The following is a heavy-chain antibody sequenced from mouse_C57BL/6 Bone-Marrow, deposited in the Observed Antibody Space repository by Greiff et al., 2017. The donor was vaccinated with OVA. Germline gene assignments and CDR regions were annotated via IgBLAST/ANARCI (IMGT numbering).Heavy chain of an antibody. CDR3: SRSGWLLRYYFDY. V-gene: IGHV1-18*01. D-gene: IGHD2-3*01. CDR2: INPNNGGT. J-gene: IGHJ2*01. Sequence: VQLKQPGPELVKPGASVKIPCKASGYTFTDYNMDWVKQSHGKSLEWIGDINPNNGGTIYNQKFKGKATLTVDKSSSTAYIELRSLTSDDTAVYYCSRSGWLLRYYFDYWGQGTTLTVSS. CDR1: GYTFTDYN.